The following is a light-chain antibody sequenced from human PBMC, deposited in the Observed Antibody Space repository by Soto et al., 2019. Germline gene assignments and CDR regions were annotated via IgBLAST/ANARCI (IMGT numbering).Light chain of an antibody. Sequence: EILLTQSPAILSVSPGARATLSCRASQSISRSLAWYQQKPGQAPSLLIFGASSRATGIPDRFSGSGSGTDLTITISRVEPEDFEVYDGQQYGSSLITFGRGTRLEIK. CDR2: GAS. CDR1: QSISRS. V-gene: IGKV3-20*01. CDR3: QQYGSSLIT. J-gene: IGKJ5*01.